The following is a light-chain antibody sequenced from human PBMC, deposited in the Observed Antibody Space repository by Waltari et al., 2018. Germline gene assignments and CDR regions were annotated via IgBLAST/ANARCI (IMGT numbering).Light chain of an antibody. CDR3: AAWDDSLNGRWV. Sequence: QSVLTQPPSASGTPGQGVTISCSGGASNIGNNVVNWYQQVPGKAPNLLIYRSDRRPAGVPVLFSGSKSGTSASLAISGLQSEDEADYYCAAWDDSLNGRWVFGGGTKVTVL. CDR1: ASNIGNNV. J-gene: IGLJ3*02. V-gene: IGLV1-44*01. CDR2: RSD.